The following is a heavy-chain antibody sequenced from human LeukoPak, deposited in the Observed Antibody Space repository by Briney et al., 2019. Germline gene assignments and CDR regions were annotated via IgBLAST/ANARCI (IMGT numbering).Heavy chain of an antibody. Sequence: RSSETLSLTCTVSGGSISSYYWSWIRQPPGKGLEWIGYIYYSGSTNYNPSLKSRVTISVDTSKNQFSLKLSSVTAADTAVYYCARGSGYDILTGYYMAPGNAFDIWGQGTMVTVSS. D-gene: IGHD3-9*01. CDR3: ARGSGYDILTGYYMAPGNAFDI. J-gene: IGHJ3*02. CDR1: GGSISSYY. V-gene: IGHV4-59*01. CDR2: IYYSGST.